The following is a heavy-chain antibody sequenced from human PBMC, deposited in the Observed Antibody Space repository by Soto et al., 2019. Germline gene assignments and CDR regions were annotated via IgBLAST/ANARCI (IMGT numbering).Heavy chain of an antibody. CDR3: AREPAGYCSSTSCYWSYYYYGMDV. V-gene: IGHV3-30-3*01. D-gene: IGHD2-2*01. Sequence: QVQLVESGGGVVQPGRSLRLSCAASGFTFSSYAMHWVRQAPGKGLEWVAVISYDGSNKYYADSVKGRFTISRDNSKNTLYLQMNSLRAEDTAVYYCAREPAGYCSSTSCYWSYYYYGMDVW. CDR1: GFTFSSYA. CDR2: ISYDGSNK. J-gene: IGHJ6*01.